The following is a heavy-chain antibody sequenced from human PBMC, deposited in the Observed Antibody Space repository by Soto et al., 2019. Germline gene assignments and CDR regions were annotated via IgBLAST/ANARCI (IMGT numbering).Heavy chain of an antibody. CDR1: GFTFSSYG. Sequence: QVQLVESGGGVVQPGRSLRLSCAASGFTFSSYGMHWVRQAPGKGLEWVAVIWYDGSNKYYADSVKGRFTISRDNSKNARYLQMNSLRAEDTAVYYCARDGEGIAVAGPDYWGQGTLVTVSS. D-gene: IGHD6-19*01. V-gene: IGHV3-33*01. J-gene: IGHJ4*02. CDR2: IWYDGSNK. CDR3: ARDGEGIAVAGPDY.